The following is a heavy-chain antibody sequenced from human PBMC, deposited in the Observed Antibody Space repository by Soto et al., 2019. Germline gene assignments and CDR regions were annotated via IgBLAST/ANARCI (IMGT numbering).Heavy chain of an antibody. CDR3: VKDLGGSYYGFWFDP. V-gene: IGHV3-64D*06. Sequence: EVQLVESGGGLVQPGGSLRLSCSASGFTFSSYAMHWVRQAPGKGLEYVSAISSNGGSTYYADSVKGRFTISRDNSKNTLYLQMRSLRAEDTAVYYCVKDLGGSYYGFWFDPWGQGTLVTVSS. D-gene: IGHD1-26*01. CDR2: ISSNGGST. J-gene: IGHJ5*02. CDR1: GFTFSSYA.